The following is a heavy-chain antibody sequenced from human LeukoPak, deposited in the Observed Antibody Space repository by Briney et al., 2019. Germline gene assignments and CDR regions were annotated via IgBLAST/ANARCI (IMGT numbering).Heavy chain of an antibody. V-gene: IGHV4-39*01. CDR2: IYNSAST. Sequence: SETLSLTCTVSGDSISSTTYFWDWIRQPPGKGLEWIGNIYNSASTHYNPSLKSRVTISVDTSKNHLSLRLSSVTAADTAIYYCARHTRPGCSGYENAFDIWGQGTMVTVSS. CDR3: ARHTRPGCSGYENAFDI. D-gene: IGHD5-12*01. CDR1: GDSISSTTYF. J-gene: IGHJ3*02.